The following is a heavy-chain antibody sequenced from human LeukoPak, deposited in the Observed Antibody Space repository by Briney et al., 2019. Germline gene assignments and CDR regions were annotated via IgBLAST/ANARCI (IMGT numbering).Heavy chain of an antibody. CDR3: ARGGGWLLLLV. Sequence: SETLSLTCTVSGGSISSYYWSWIRQPAGKGLEWIGRIYTSGSTNYNPSLKSRVTISVDKSKNQFSLKLRSVTAADTAVYYCARGGGWLLLLVWGKGTRSPSPQ. J-gene: IGHJ6*04. V-gene: IGHV4-4*07. CDR2: IYTSGST. D-gene: IGHD2-15*01. CDR1: GGSISSYY.